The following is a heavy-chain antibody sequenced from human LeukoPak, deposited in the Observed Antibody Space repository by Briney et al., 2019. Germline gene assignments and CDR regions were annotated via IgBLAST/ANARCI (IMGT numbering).Heavy chain of an antibody. Sequence: APVKVSCKASGYTFTSYYMHWVRQAPGQGLEWMGIINPSGGSTSYAQKFQGRVTMTRDTSISTAYMELSRLRFDDTAVYYCARVAAALNWFDPWGQGTLVTVSS. D-gene: IGHD6-13*01. CDR3: ARVAAALNWFDP. CDR2: INPSGGST. V-gene: IGHV1-46*01. J-gene: IGHJ5*02. CDR1: GYTFTSYY.